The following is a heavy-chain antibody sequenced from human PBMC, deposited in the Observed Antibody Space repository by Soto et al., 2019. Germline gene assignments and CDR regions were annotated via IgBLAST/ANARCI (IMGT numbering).Heavy chain of an antibody. V-gene: IGHV4-31*03. Sequence: SETLSLTCTVSGGSISSGGYYRSWIRQHPGKGLEWIGYIYYSGSTYYNPSLKSRVTISVDTSKNQFSLKLSSVTAVDTAVYYCARVGDFWSGYYSAYYYYMDVWGKGTTVTVSS. CDR1: GGSISSGGYY. J-gene: IGHJ6*03. CDR3: ARVGDFWSGYYSAYYYYMDV. CDR2: IYYSGST. D-gene: IGHD3-3*01.